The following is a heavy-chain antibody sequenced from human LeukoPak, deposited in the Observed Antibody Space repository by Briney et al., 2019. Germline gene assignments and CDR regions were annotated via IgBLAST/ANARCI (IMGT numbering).Heavy chain of an antibody. D-gene: IGHD3-9*01. V-gene: IGHV3-21*01. CDR2: ISSTSNYI. CDR3: ARGPTDEKSNILTVGY. CDR1: EFTFSSYG. Sequence: GGSLRLSCEASEFTFSSYGMHWVRQAPGKGLEWVSCISSTSNYIFYADSVRGRFTISRDNAKNSLYLQMDSLRAEDTAVYYCARGPTDEKSNILTVGYWGQGTLVTVSS. J-gene: IGHJ4*02.